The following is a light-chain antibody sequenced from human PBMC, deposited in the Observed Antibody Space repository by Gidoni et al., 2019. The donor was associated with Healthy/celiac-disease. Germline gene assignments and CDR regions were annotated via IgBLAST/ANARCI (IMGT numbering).Light chain of an antibody. CDR3: QQRSNWPPT. CDR1: QSVSSY. Sequence: EIVLTQSPATLSLSPGERATLSYRASQSVSSYLAWYHLKPGQTPRLLIYDASNRATGIPARFRGSGSGTDFTLTISSRELEDFAVYYCQQRSNWPPTFGPGTKVDIK. J-gene: IGKJ3*01. V-gene: IGKV3-11*01. CDR2: DAS.